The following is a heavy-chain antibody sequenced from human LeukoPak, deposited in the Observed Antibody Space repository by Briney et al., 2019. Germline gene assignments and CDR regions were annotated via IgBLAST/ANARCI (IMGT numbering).Heavy chain of an antibody. CDR2: INPNSGGT. Sequence: ASVKVSCKASGHTFTGYYMHWVRQAPGQGLEWMGWINPNSGGTNYAQKFQGRVTMTRDTSISTAYMELSRLRSDDTAVYYCAREKLTGYCSSTSCSHNWFDPWGQGTLVTVSS. J-gene: IGHJ5*02. V-gene: IGHV1-2*02. D-gene: IGHD2-2*01. CDR1: GHTFTGYY. CDR3: AREKLTGYCSSTSCSHNWFDP.